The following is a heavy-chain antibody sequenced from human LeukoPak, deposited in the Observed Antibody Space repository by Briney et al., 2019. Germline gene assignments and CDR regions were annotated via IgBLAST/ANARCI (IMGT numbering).Heavy chain of an antibody. CDR3: ARELYGDGSTPQKYYYYYYGMDV. Sequence: PGGSLRLSCAASGFTFSSYAMHWVRQAPGKGLEWVAVISYDGSNKYYADSVKGRFTISRDNSKSTLYLQMNSLRAEDTAVYYCARELYGDGSTPQKYYYYYYGMDVWGQGTTVTVSS. D-gene: IGHD4-17*01. CDR1: GFTFSSYA. V-gene: IGHV3-30*04. CDR2: ISYDGSNK. J-gene: IGHJ6*02.